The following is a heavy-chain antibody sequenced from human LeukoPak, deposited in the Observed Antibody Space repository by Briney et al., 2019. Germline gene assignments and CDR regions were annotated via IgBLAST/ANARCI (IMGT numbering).Heavy chain of an antibody. J-gene: IGHJ4*02. CDR2: ISSYDGNT. V-gene: IGHV1-18*01. Sequence: ASVKVSCKASGFTFTSYCITWVRQAAGQGLEWMGLISSYDGNTNYAQKLQRRVTMTTATSTSTAYMQLRSLRSDDTAVYSCARGGMMGATGVDYWGQGTLVTVSS. CDR3: ARGGMMGATGVDY. CDR1: GFTFTSYC. D-gene: IGHD1-26*01.